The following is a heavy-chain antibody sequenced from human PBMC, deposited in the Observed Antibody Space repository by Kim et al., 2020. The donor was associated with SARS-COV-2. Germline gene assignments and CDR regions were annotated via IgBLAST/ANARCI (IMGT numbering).Heavy chain of an antibody. J-gene: IGHJ3*02. Sequence: ERSKYEADSVQGRFTISRDNSKNVLYLQMNSVRGEDTAVYYCAKESDAFDIWGQGTMVTVSS. CDR2: ERSK. CDR3: AKESDAFDI. V-gene: IGHV3-30*02.